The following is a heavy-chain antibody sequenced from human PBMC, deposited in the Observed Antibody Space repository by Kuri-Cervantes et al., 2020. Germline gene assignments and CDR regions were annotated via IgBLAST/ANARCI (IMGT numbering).Heavy chain of an antibody. V-gene: IGHV4-34*01. D-gene: IGHD3-22*01. CDR3: ARVGTYYYDSSGYYAGDY. Sequence: GSLRLSCSVSGGSISGYYWSWIRQPPGKGLEWIGEINHSGSTNYNPFLKSRVTISVDTSKNQFSLKLSSVTAADTAVYYCARVGTYYYDSSGYYAGDYWGQGTLVTSPQ. CDR2: INHSGST. J-gene: IGHJ4*02. CDR1: GGSISGYY.